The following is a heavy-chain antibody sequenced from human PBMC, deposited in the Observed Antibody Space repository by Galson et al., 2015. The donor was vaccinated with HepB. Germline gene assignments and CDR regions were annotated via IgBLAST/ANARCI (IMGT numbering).Heavy chain of an antibody. Sequence: SLRLSCAASGFTFSNYWMTWVRQAPGKGLEWVANIKQDGSEKYYVVSVEGRFTISRDNAKNSLYLQMNSLRAEDTAVYYCARGFLLVGATPPTDYWGQGTLVTVSS. CDR1: GFTFSNYW. V-gene: IGHV3-7*03. J-gene: IGHJ4*02. CDR2: IKQDGSEK. D-gene: IGHD1-26*01. CDR3: ARGFLLVGATPPTDY.